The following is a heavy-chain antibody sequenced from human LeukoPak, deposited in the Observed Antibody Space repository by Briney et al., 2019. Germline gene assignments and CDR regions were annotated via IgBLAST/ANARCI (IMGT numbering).Heavy chain of an antibody. CDR2: ISGSGGFI. CDR3: AKEPDVTVAGPFAS. J-gene: IGHJ4*02. Sequence: GGSLRLSCAASGFTFRSYAMSWVRQAPGKGLEWVSGISGSGGFIYYPDSVKGRFTISRDNSNNTLYLQMNSLRGDDSAVYYCAKEPDVTVAGPFASWGQGILVTVSS. V-gene: IGHV3-23*01. D-gene: IGHD6-19*01. CDR1: GFTFRSYA.